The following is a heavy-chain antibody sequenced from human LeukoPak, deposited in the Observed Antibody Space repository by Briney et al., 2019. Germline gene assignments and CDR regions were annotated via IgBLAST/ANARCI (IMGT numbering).Heavy chain of an antibody. CDR2: IYSSRST. J-gene: IGHJ4*02. V-gene: IGHV4-39*02. Sequence: SETLSLTCIVSGGSISSNAYYWGWIRQPPGKGLEYIGIIYSSRSTYYTPSLKRRLPISVDTSKNQLSLTLSSVTAADPAVYYCAIVTSYGLIDFWGQGTLVTVSS. D-gene: IGHD3-10*01. CDR3: AIVTSYGLIDF. CDR1: GGSISSNAYY.